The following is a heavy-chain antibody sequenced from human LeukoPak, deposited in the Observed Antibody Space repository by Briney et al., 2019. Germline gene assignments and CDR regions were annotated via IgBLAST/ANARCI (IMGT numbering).Heavy chain of an antibody. V-gene: IGHV3-53*01. CDR1: GFIVSNNY. D-gene: IGHD1-26*01. J-gene: IGHJ4*02. Sequence: GGSLRLSCVASGFIVSNNYMSWVRQAPGKGLEWVSVIYSGGSTYYADSVKGRFTISRDNSKNTLYLQMSSLRAEDTAVYYCARIMLSWREFDCWGQGTLVTVSS. CDR3: ARIMLSWREFDC. CDR2: IYSGGST.